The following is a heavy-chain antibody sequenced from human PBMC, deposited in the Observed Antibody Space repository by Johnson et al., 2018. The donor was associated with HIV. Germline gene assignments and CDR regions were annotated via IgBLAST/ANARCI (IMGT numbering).Heavy chain of an antibody. CDR3: ARTLWVGKESAFDI. CDR1: GFTFSTYA. J-gene: IGHJ3*02. D-gene: IGHD3-16*01. Sequence: EVQLVESGGGLAQPGGSLRLSCAASGFTFSTYAMTWVRQAPGRGLEWVSTIGGSGGTTYYADSVKGRFTISRDSSKNTLYLQMNSLRAEDTAVYYCARTLWVGKESAFDIWGQGTMVTVSS. V-gene: IGHV3-23*04. CDR2: IGGSGGTT.